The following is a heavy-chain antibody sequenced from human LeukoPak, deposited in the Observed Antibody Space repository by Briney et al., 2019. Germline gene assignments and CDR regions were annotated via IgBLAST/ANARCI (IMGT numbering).Heavy chain of an antibody. D-gene: IGHD3/OR15-3a*01. V-gene: IGHV3-30*04. CDR3: ARSPERLGQGYLDS. J-gene: IGHJ4*02. CDR1: GFTFSSYS. Sequence: PGGSLRLSCAASGFTFSSYSMHWVRQAPGKGLQWLTLISYHGSNKDYTDSVKGRFISSRDNSKNTLFLQMNSLRTEDTAIYFCARSPERLGQGYLDSWGQGTLVTVSS. CDR2: ISYHGSNK.